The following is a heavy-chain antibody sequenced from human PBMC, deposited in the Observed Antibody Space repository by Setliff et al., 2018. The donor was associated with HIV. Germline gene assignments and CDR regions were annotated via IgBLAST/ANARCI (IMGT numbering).Heavy chain of an antibody. J-gene: IGHJ3*02. V-gene: IGHV1-69*10. D-gene: IGHD3-10*01. CDR1: GGTSSTHA. Sequence: GASVKVSCKASGGTSSTHAMNWVRQAPGPGLEWMGQIISILDITTYAQQLQGRVTITADESTSTFYMELSSLRSADTAVYYCAGPRGDEAFDIWGQGTKVAVSS. CDR3: AGPRGDEAFDI. CDR2: IISILDIT.